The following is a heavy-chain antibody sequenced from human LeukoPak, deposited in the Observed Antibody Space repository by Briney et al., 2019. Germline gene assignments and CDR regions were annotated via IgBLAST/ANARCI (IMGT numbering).Heavy chain of an antibody. Sequence: GGSLRLSCVSSGFTIGTAWMSWVRQAPGKGLEWLGHIKSEGEGATTDYAAPAKGRFAISRDDSKNMIYLQMSSLKIDDSAIYYCIAHFPYFYGFDVWGKGTTVTVSS. D-gene: IGHD3-3*02. CDR3: IAHFPYFYGFDV. V-gene: IGHV3-15*01. J-gene: IGHJ6*04. CDR2: IKSEGEGATT. CDR1: GFTIGTAW.